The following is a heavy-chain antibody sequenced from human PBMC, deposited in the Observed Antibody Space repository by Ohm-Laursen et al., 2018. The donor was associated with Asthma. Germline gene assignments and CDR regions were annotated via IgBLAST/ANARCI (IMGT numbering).Heavy chain of an antibody. CDR2: IYIRNT. CDR1: GYRLSSNA. D-gene: IGHD2-21*01. J-gene: IGHJ4*02. Sequence: ASVKASCKASGYRLSSNAISWARLPPGQRPEWMGWIYIRNTNYAPKFRDRITLSTDTSTNTAYMDLRSLRSDDAAVSYCVRDVVDRFDFWGQGSLVNVSS. V-gene: IGHV1-18*04. CDR3: VRDVVDRFDF.